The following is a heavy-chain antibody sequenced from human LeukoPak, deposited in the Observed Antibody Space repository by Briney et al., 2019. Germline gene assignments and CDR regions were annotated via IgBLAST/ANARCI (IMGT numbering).Heavy chain of an antibody. Sequence: SETLSLTCAVYGGSFSGYYWSWIRQPPGKGLEWIGEINHSGSTNYNPSLKSRVTISVDTSKNQFSLKLSSVTAADTAVYYCARSVVVPAAHKKYYDYWGRGTLVTVSS. V-gene: IGHV4-34*01. D-gene: IGHD2-2*01. CDR1: GGSFSGYY. CDR3: ARSVVVPAAHKKYYDY. J-gene: IGHJ4*02. CDR2: INHSGST.